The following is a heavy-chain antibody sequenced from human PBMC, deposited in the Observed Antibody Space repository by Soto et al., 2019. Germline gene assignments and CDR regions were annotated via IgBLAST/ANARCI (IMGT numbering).Heavy chain of an antibody. CDR3: AKSPNFYCSSPNCYKYYFDY. Sequence: GGSLRLSCAASGFTFNAYGMHWVRQAPGKGLEWVAVISYDGSDKFYADSVKGRFTISRDNSKNALYLQMSSLRPEDTAIYYCAKSPNFYCSSPNCYKYYFDYWGQGTLVTVSS. CDR1: GFTFNAYG. D-gene: IGHD2-2*02. CDR2: ISYDGSDK. J-gene: IGHJ4*02. V-gene: IGHV3-30*18.